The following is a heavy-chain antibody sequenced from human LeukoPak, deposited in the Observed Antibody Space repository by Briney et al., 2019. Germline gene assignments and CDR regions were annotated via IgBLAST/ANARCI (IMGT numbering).Heavy chain of an antibody. V-gene: IGHV1-8*01. CDR3: ARFGRTVAGASVYYYYMDV. CDR2: MNPNSGNT. D-gene: IGHD6-19*01. Sequence: ASVKVSCKASGYTFTSYDIKWVRQATGQGLEWMGWMNPNSGNTGYARKFQGRVSMTRNTSISTAYMELSSLRSEDTAVYYCARFGRTVAGASVYYYYMDVWGKGTTVTVSS. J-gene: IGHJ6*03. CDR1: GYTFTSYD.